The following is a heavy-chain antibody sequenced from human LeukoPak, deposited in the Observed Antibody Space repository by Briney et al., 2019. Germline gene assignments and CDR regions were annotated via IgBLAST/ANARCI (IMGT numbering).Heavy chain of an antibody. CDR1: GFTVSSDS. J-gene: IGHJ4*02. D-gene: IGHD1-26*01. V-gene: IGHV3-53*01. CDR2: IYSGGST. Sequence: AGGSLRLSCTVAGFTVSSDSMSWVRQAPGEGLEWVSFIYSGGSTHYSDSVKGRFTISRDNSKNTLYLQMNSLRAEDTAVYYCAKKAYSGSYSFDYWGQGTLVTVSS. CDR3: AKKAYSGSYSFDY.